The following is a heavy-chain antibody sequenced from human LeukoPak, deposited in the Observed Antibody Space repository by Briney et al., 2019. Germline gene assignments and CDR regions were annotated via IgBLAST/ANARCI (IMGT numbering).Heavy chain of an antibody. CDR3: ARAGKGGSYYEYYFDY. D-gene: IGHD1-26*01. Sequence: SGTLSLTCAVSGGSISSSNWWSWVRQPPGQGLEWIGEIYHSGSTNYNPSLKSRVTISVDKSKNQFSLKLSSVTAADTAVYYCARAGKGGSYYEYYFDYWGQGTLVTVSS. CDR1: GGSISSSNW. J-gene: IGHJ4*02. CDR2: IYHSGST. V-gene: IGHV4-4*02.